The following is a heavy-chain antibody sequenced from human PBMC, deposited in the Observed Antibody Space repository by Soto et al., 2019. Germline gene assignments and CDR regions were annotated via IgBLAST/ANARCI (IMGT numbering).Heavy chain of an antibody. CDR3: AKDLAAMDLFDY. CDR2: ISGSGGST. D-gene: IGHD5-18*01. V-gene: IGHV3-23*01. CDR1: GFTFSSYA. J-gene: IGHJ4*02. Sequence: GGSLRLSCAASGFTFSSYAMSWVRQAPGKGLEWVSAISGSGGSTYYADSVKGRFTISRDNSKNTLYLQMNSLRADDTAVYYCAKDLAAMDLFDYWGQGTLVTVSS.